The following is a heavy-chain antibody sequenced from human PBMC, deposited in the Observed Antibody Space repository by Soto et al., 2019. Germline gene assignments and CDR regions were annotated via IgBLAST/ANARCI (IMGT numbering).Heavy chain of an antibody. D-gene: IGHD1-1*01. J-gene: IGHJ4*02. Sequence: EVQLLESGGGLVQPGGSLRLSCAASGFTFSSYAMSWVRQAPGKGLEWVSVIGTSGGSTYYADSVKGRFTISRDNSKNTMFLQMNSLRAEDTAVYYCAKGQLPYESQEPFDYWGQGTLVTVSS. CDR3: AKGQLPYESQEPFDY. V-gene: IGHV3-23*01. CDR2: IGTSGGST. CDR1: GFTFSSYA.